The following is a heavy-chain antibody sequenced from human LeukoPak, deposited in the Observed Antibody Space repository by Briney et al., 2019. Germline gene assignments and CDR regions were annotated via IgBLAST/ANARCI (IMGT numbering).Heavy chain of an antibody. J-gene: IGHJ5*02. Sequence: SETLSLTCTVSGGSISSYYWSWIRQPAGKGLEWIGRIYTSGSTNHNPSLKSRVTMSVDTSKNQFSLKLSSVTAADTAVYYCARMGRSDYDFWSGYYTPYNWFDPWGQGTLVTVSS. CDR1: GGSISSYY. CDR3: ARMGRSDYDFWSGYYTPYNWFDP. V-gene: IGHV4-4*07. CDR2: IYTSGST. D-gene: IGHD3-3*01.